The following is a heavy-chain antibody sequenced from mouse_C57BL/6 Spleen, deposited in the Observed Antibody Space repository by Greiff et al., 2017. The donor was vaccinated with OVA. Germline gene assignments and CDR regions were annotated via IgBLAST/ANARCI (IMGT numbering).Heavy chain of an antibody. Sequence: VQLQQPGAELVKPGASVKLSCKASGYTFTSYWMQWVKQRPGQGLEWIGEIDPSDSYTNYNQKFKGKATLTVDTSSSTAYMQLSSLTSEDSAVYYCARRTTAYYFDYWGQGTTLTVSS. CDR2: IDPSDSYT. V-gene: IGHV1-50*01. CDR3: ARRTTAYYFDY. D-gene: IGHD1-2*01. CDR1: GYTFTSYW. J-gene: IGHJ2*01.